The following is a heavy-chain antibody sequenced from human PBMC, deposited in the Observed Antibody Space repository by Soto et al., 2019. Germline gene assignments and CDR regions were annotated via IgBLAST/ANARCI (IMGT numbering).Heavy chain of an antibody. J-gene: IGHJ4*02. CDR2: IYYSGST. V-gene: IGHV4-39*01. D-gene: IGHD2-8*01. CDR3: ASLIEGGVDY. CDR1: GGSISSSSYY. Sequence: QLQLQESGPGLVKTSETLSLTCTVSGGSISSSSYYWGWIRQPPGKGLEWIGSIYYSGSTYYNPSLKSRVTISVDTSKNQFSLKLSSVTAADTAVYYCASLIEGGVDYWGQGTLVTVSS.